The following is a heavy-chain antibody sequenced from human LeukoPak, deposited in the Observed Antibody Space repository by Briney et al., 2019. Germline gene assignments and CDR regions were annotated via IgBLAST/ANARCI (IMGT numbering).Heavy chain of an antibody. J-gene: IGHJ1*01. CDR2: TSYDGRNQ. D-gene: IGHD3-22*01. Sequence: GGSLRLSCAASGFIFSSYAMHWVRQAPGKGLEWVAVTSYDGRNQYYADSVKGRFTISRDNSKNTLYLQMNSLRAEDTAVYYCARDVDRSGYYALKYLQHWGQGTLVTVSS. CDR1: GFIFSSYA. V-gene: IGHV3-30*04. CDR3: ARDVDRSGYYALKYLQH.